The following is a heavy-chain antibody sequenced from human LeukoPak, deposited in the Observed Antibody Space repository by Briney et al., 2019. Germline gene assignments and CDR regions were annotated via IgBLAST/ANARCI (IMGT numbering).Heavy chain of an antibody. J-gene: IGHJ5*02. CDR2: ITYSGST. Sequence: SETLSLTCTVSGGSINNYYWSWIRQPPEKRLEWIGRITYSGSTNYNPSLKSRVTISVDTSSNQFSLKLSSVTAVDTAMYYCARSPVMYGEFGGRFDPWGQGALVTVSS. CDR3: ARSPVMYGEFGGRFDP. CDR1: GGSINNYY. D-gene: IGHD4-17*01. V-gene: IGHV4-59*12.